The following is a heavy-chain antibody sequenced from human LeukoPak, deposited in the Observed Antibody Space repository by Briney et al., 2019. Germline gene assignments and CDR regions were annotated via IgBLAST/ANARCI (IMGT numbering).Heavy chain of an antibody. V-gene: IGHV3-23*01. CDR1: GFTFSSYG. J-gene: IGHJ6*03. CDR3: AKDGWFGEYEYYYYYYMDV. Sequence: GGSLRLSCAASGFTFSSYGVSWVRQAPGKGLEWVSAISGSGGSTYYADSVKGRFTISRDNSKNTLYLQMNSLRAEDTAVYYCAKDGWFGEYEYYYYYYMDVWGKGTTVTISS. D-gene: IGHD3-10*01. CDR2: ISGSGGST.